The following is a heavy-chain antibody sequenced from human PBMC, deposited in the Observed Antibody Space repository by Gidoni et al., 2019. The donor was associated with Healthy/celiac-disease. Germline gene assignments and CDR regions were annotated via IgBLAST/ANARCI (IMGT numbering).Heavy chain of an antibody. J-gene: IGHJ6*02. D-gene: IGHD3-9*01. V-gene: IGHV1-2*04. CDR1: GYTATAYY. CDR3: ARSLDYDILTQHRPDYYYYGMDV. CDR2: INPNSGGT. Sequence: QVQLVQPGAEVTKHGASANVSCHAPGYTATAYYMHCVREAPGQGLEWMGWINPNSGGTNYAQKFQGWVTMTRDTSISTAYMELSRLRSDDTAVYYCARSLDYDILTQHRPDYYYYGMDVWGQGTTVTVSS.